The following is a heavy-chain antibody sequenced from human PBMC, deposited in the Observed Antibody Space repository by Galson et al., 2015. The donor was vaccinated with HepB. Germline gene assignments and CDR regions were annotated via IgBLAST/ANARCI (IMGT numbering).Heavy chain of an antibody. D-gene: IGHD3-10*01. CDR2: IHYSGST. CDR1: GGSISSSSHY. Sequence: SETLSLTCTVSGGSISSSSHYWGWIRQPPGKGLEWIGSIHYSGSTYYNPSLKSRVTISVDTSKNQFSLKLSSVTAADTAVYYCARGVVVVVPAANNYYGSGSYYGGFDYWGQGTLVTVSS. V-gene: IGHV4-39*07. J-gene: IGHJ4*02. CDR3: ARGVVVVVPAANNYYGSGSYYGGFDY.